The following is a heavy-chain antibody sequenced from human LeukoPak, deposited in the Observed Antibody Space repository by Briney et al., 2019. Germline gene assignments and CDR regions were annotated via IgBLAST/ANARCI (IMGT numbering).Heavy chain of an antibody. J-gene: IGHJ4*02. CDR1: GYTFTSYD. D-gene: IGHD3-10*01. Sequence: GASVKVSCKASGYTFTSYDINWVRQATGQGLEWMGWMNPNSGNTGYAQKFQGRVTMTRNTSISTAYMELSSLRSEDTAVYYCARTAMVRGVMVGYWGQGTLVTVSS. CDR3: ARTAMVRGVMVGY. CDR2: MNPNSGNT. V-gene: IGHV1-8*01.